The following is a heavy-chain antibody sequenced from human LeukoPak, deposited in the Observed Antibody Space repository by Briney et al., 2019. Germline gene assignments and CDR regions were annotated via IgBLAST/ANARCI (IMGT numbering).Heavy chain of an antibody. CDR3: ASSSYDFWSGYSVSYYFDY. CDR2: ISSSGSTI. Sequence: GGSLRLSCAASGFTFSSYEMNWVRQAPGKGLEWVSYISSSGSTIYYADSVKGRFTISRDNAKNSLYLQMNSLRAEDTAVYYCASSSYDFWSGYSVSYYFDYWGQGTLVTVSS. D-gene: IGHD3-3*01. CDR1: GFTFSSYE. J-gene: IGHJ4*02. V-gene: IGHV3-48*03.